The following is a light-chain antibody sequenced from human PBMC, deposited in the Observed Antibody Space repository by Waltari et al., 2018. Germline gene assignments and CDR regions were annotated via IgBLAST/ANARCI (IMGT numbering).Light chain of an antibody. CDR1: SSDFGSYNL. CDR2: EVT. Sequence: QSALTQPASVSGSPGQSITISCTGASSDFGSYNLVSWYQQHPGKAPKVMIYEVTKRPSGVSDRFSGCRSGKTASLTISGLQPEDEAEYYCGSYAGSGTLDVVFGGGTKLTVL. V-gene: IGLV2-23*02. CDR3: GSYAGSGTLDVV. J-gene: IGLJ2*01.